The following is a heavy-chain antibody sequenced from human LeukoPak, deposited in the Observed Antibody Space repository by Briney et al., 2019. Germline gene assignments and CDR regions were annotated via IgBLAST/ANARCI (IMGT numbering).Heavy chain of an antibody. CDR3: AKTRVVTGSPGYFDY. V-gene: IGHV3-30-3*01. Sequence: GGSLRLSCAASGFTFSSYAMHWVRQAPGKGLEWVAVISYDGSNKYYADSVKGRFTISRDNSKDTLYLQMNSLRAEDTAVYYCAKTRVVTGSPGYFDYWGQGTLVTVSS. CDR1: GFTFSSYA. CDR2: ISYDGSNK. D-gene: IGHD1-14*01. J-gene: IGHJ4*02.